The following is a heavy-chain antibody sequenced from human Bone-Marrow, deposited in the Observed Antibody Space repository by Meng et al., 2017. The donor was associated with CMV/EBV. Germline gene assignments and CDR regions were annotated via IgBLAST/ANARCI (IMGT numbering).Heavy chain of an antibody. D-gene: IGHD3-22*01. Sequence: GGALRLSCVESGFTFSRYGMHWVRQAPGKGLEWVAFVRNDGSKKYYADSVKGRFTISRDNSKNTLYLQMNSLRTEDTAVYYCAKDDDSAGYYFAYYWGQRTLVTVSS. J-gene: IGHJ4*02. V-gene: IGHV3-30*02. CDR2: VRNDGSKK. CDR3: AKDDDSAGYYFAYY. CDR1: GFTFSRYG.